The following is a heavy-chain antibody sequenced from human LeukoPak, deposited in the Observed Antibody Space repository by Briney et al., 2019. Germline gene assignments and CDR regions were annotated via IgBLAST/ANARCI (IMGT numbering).Heavy chain of an antibody. V-gene: IGHV1-69*05. CDR1: GGTFSSYA. CDR2: IIPIFGTA. Sequence: GASVKVSCKASGGTFSSYAISWVRQAPGQGLEWMGGIIPIFGTANCAQKFQGRVTITTDESTSTAYMELSSLRSEDTAVYYCARDRGYCSSTSCPDGFDPWGQGTLVTVSS. D-gene: IGHD2-2*01. CDR3: ARDRGYCSSTSCPDGFDP. J-gene: IGHJ5*02.